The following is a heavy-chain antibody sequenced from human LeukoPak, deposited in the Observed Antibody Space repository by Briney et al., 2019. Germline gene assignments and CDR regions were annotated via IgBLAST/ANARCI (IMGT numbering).Heavy chain of an antibody. CDR1: GFTFTTYW. V-gene: IGHV3-7*04. J-gene: IGHJ5*02. Sequence: PGGSLRLSCAASGFTFTTYWMSWVRQAPGKGLEWVANIKQGGSEKYYMDSVKGRFTISRDNAKNSLYLQMSSLRAEDTAVYYCARVAAAVPDQWGQGTLGTVSS. CDR3: ARVAAAVPDQ. D-gene: IGHD6-13*01. CDR2: IKQGGSEK.